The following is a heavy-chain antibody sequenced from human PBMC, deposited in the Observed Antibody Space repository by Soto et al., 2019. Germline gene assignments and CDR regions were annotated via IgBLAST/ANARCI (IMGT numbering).Heavy chain of an antibody. CDR3: ARALHVLRYFDWLDY. CDR1: GGSFSGYY. J-gene: IGHJ4*02. Sequence: LSLTCAVYGGSFSGYYWSWIRQPPGKGLEWVSYISSSGSTIYYADSVKGRFTISRDNAKNSLYLQMNSLRAEDTAVYYCARALHVLRYFDWLDYWGQGTLVTVSS. D-gene: IGHD3-9*01. CDR2: ISSSGSTI. V-gene: IGHV3-11*04.